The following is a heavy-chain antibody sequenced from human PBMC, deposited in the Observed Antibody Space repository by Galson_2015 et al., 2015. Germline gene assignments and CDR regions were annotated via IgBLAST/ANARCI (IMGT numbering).Heavy chain of an antibody. CDR1: GFTFSSFV. D-gene: IGHD3-3*01. Sequence: SLRLSCAASGFTFSSFVMSWVRQAPGRGLEWVSGIRDDGDKTYYRDSVKGRFTISRDNSKNTLYMQMNSLRAEDTALYYCVKHSTMFGVVDDPLHIWGQGTMVTVSS. J-gene: IGHJ3*02. V-gene: IGHV3-23*01. CDR3: VKHSTMFGVVDDPLHI. CDR2: IRDDGDKT.